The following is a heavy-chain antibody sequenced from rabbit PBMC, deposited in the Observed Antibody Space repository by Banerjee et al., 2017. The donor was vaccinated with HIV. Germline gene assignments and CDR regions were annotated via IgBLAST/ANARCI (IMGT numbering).Heavy chain of an antibody. CDR3: AREAAAYAGGTYTTGGDL. CDR2: IYTSSGST. CDR1: GIDFSSYYY. J-gene: IGHJ3*01. D-gene: IGHD8-1*01. Sequence: QQQLEESGGGLVKPGGTLTLTCKASGIDFSSYYYMCWVRQAPGKGLELIACIYTSSGSTWYASWVNGRFTISRSTSLNTVDLKMTSLTAADTATYFCAREAAAYAGGTYTTGGDLWGQGTLVTVS. V-gene: IGHV1S43*01.